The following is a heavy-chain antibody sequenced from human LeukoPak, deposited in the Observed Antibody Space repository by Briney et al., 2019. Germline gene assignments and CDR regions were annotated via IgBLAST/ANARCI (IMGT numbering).Heavy chain of an antibody. D-gene: IGHD6-19*01. CDR2: ISSSSSYI. V-gene: IGHV3-21*01. J-gene: IGHJ4*02. Sequence: GGSLRLSCAASGFTFSSYSMNWVRQAPGKGLEWVSSISSSSSYIYYADSLKGRFTISRDNAKNSLYLQMNSLRAEDTAVYCCARVKGAVAGTYFDYWGEGTLVTVSS. CDR3: ARVKGAVAGTYFDY. CDR1: GFTFSSYS.